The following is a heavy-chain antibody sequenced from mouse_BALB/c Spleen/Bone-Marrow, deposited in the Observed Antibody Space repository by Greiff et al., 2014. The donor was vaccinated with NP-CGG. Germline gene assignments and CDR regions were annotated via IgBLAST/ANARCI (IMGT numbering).Heavy chain of an antibody. CDR1: GFSLTSYD. CDR3: VRGYYYGSSPFDY. V-gene: IGHV2-9-2*01. Sequence: VKLVESGPGLVAPSQSLSITCTVSGFSLTSYDISWIRQPPGKGLEWLGVIWTGGGTNYNSAFMSRLSITKDNSKSQVFLKMNSLQTDDTAIYYCVRGYYYGSSPFDYWGQGTTLTVSS. D-gene: IGHD1-1*01. CDR2: IWTGGGT. J-gene: IGHJ2*01.